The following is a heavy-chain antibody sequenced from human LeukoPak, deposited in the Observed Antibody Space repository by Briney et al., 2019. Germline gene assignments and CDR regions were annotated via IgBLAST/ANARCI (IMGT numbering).Heavy chain of an antibody. J-gene: IGHJ4*02. V-gene: IGHV3-21*01. Sequence: GGSLRLSCAASGFTFSSDWMHWVRQAPGKGLEWVSSISSSSSYIYYADSVKGRFTISRDNAKNSLYLQMNSLRAEDTAVYYCARSYSSSWPFDYWGQGTLVTVSS. CDR2: ISSSSSYI. D-gene: IGHD6-13*01. CDR1: GFTFSSDW. CDR3: ARSYSSSWPFDY.